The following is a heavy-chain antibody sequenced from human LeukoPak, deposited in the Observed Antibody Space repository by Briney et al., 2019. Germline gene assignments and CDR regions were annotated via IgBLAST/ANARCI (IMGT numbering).Heavy chain of an antibody. CDR2: IYYSGST. CDR3: ARDLSIAAAGDYYYYGMDV. CDR1: GGSISSYY. J-gene: IGHJ6*02. V-gene: IGHV4-59*01. D-gene: IGHD6-13*01. Sequence: SETLSLTCTVSGGSISSYYWSWIRQPPGKGLEWIGYIYYSGSTNYNPSLKGRVTISVDTSKNQFSLKLSSVTAADTAVYYCARDLSIAAAGDYYYYGMDVWGQGTTVTVSS.